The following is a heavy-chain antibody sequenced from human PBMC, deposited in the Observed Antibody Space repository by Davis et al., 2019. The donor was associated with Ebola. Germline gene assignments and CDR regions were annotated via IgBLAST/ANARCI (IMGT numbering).Heavy chain of an antibody. CDR2: INPSGGST. V-gene: IGHV1-46*01. Sequence: ASVKVSCKASGYTFTSYYMHWVRQAPGQGLEWMGIINPSGGSTSYAQKFQGRVTITRDTSASTAYMELSSLRSEDTAVYYCARTDYGGNGWGNWFDPWGQGTLVTVSS. CDR1: GYTFTSYY. D-gene: IGHD4-23*01. CDR3: ARTDYGGNGWGNWFDP. J-gene: IGHJ5*02.